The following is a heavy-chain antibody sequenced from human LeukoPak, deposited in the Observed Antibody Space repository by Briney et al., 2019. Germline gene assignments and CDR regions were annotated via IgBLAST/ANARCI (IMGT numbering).Heavy chain of an antibody. J-gene: IGHJ6*02. D-gene: IGHD3-3*01. CDR1: GFTFSLYA. CDR3: ARTFYYDFWSGYGMDV. V-gene: IGHV3-30*14. CDR2: ISHDGRNR. Sequence: GKSLRLSCAASGFTFSLYAMHWVRQAPGKGLEWLAVISHDGRNRFNADSVKGRFTISRDNSKSTLYLQMNSLRAEDTAVYYCARTFYYDFWSGYGMDVWGQGTTVTVSS.